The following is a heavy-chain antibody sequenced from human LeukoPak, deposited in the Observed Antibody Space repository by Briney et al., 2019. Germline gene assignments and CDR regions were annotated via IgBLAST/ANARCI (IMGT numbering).Heavy chain of an antibody. CDR2: ISGSGGST. J-gene: IGHJ3*02. D-gene: IGHD2-2*01. CDR3: AKGAVVVPVAMGLSAFDI. V-gene: IGHV3-23*01. Sequence: GGSLRLSCAASGFTFSSYAMSWVRQAPGKGLEWVSAISGSGGSTYYADSVKGRFTISRDNSKNTLYLQMNSLRAEDTAVYYCAKGAVVVPVAMGLSAFDIWGRGTMVTVSS. CDR1: GFTFSSYA.